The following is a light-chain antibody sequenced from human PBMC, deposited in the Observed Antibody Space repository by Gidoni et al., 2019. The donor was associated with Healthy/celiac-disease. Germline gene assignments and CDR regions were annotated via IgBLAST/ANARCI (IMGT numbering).Light chain of an antibody. CDR1: QSVSSN. V-gene: IGKV3-15*01. Sequence: QSVSSNLAWYQQKPGQAPRLLIYGASTRATGIPARFSGSGSGTEFTLTISSLQSEDFAVYYCQQYNNWLITFXXXTRLEIK. J-gene: IGKJ5*01. CDR2: GAS. CDR3: QQYNNWLIT.